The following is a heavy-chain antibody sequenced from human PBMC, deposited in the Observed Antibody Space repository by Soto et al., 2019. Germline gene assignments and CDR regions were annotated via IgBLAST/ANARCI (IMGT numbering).Heavy chain of an antibody. CDR3: AATTVTTPTYYYGMDV. J-gene: IGHJ6*02. V-gene: IGHV5-51*01. CDR1: GYSFTSYW. Sequence: GESLKISCKGSGYSFTSYWIGWVRQMRGKGLEWMGIIYPGDSDTRYSPSFQGQVTISADKSISTAYPQWSSLKASDTAMYYCAATTVTTPTYYYGMDVWGQGTTVTVSS. D-gene: IGHD4-4*01. CDR2: IYPGDSDT.